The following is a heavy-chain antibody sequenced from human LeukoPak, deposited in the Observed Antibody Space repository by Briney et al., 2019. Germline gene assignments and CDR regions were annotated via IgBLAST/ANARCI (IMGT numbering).Heavy chain of an antibody. Sequence: GGSLRLSCAASGFTFSSYSMNWVRQAPGKGLEWVSSISSSSSYIYYADSVKGRFTISRDNAKNSLYLQMNSLRAEDTAVYYCARAGGVTMISPHRYFDLWGRGTLVTVSS. D-gene: IGHD3-22*01. CDR2: ISSSSSYI. CDR3: ARAGGVTMISPHRYFDL. CDR1: GFTFSSYS. V-gene: IGHV3-21*01. J-gene: IGHJ2*01.